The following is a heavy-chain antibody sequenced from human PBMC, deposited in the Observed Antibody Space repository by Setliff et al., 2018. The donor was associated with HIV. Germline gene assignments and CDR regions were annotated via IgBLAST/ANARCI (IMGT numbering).Heavy chain of an antibody. V-gene: IGHV4-31*03. CDR1: GDSISSGGSP. D-gene: IGHD5-12*01. CDR3: ASNSGWLDY. CDR2: ISYSGTT. J-gene: IGHJ4*02. Sequence: TLSLTCTVSGDSISSGGSPWTWIRQHPGKGLEWIGYISYSGTTYYNPSLKSRVTISVDTSKNQFSLKLSSVTAADTAVYYCASNSGWLDYWGQGTLVTVSS.